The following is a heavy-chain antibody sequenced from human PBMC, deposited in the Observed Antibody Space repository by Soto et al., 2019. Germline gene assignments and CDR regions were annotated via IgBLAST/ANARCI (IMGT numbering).Heavy chain of an antibody. D-gene: IGHD4-17*01. CDR3: ATIPGDDYGDYEYYFDY. CDR1: GGSISSGGYY. V-gene: IGHV4-31*03. Sequence: SETLSLTCTVSGGSISSGGYYWSWIRQHPGKGLEWIGYIYYSGSTYYNPSLKSRVTISVDTSKNQFSLKLSSVTAADTAVYYCATIPGDDYGDYEYYFDYWGQGTLVTVSS. CDR2: IYYSGST. J-gene: IGHJ4*02.